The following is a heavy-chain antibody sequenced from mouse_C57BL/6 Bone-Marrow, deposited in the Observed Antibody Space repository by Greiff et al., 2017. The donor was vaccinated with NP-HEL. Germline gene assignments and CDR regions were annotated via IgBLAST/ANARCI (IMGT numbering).Heavy chain of an antibody. CDR2: IDPSDSYT. Sequence: QVQLQQPGAELVRPGTSVKLSCKASGYTFTSYWMHWVKQRPGQGLEWIGVIDPSDSYTNYNQKFKGKATLTVDTSSSTAYMQLSSLTSEDSAVYYCARGYDGYWGWYFEVWGTGTTVTVSS. CDR3: ARGYDGYWGWYFEV. CDR1: GYTFTSYW. D-gene: IGHD2-3*01. J-gene: IGHJ1*03. V-gene: IGHV1-59*01.